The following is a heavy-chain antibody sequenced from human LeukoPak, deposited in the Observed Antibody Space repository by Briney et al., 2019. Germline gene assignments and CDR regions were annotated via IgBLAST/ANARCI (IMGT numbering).Heavy chain of an antibody. CDR3: ARDSLYYGSGSYGFDY. V-gene: IGHV1-2*02. Sequence: ASAKVSCKASGYTFTGYYVHWVRQAPGQGLEWMGWISPNSGGTHYAQKFQGRVTMTRDTSISTAYMELSRLRSDDTAVYYCARDSLYYGSGSYGFDYWGQGTLVTVSS. J-gene: IGHJ4*02. CDR2: ISPNSGGT. CDR1: GYTFTGYY. D-gene: IGHD3-10*01.